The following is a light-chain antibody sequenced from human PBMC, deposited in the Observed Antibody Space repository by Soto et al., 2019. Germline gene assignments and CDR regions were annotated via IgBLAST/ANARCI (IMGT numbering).Light chain of an antibody. CDR2: EVS. V-gene: IGLV2-14*01. Sequence: QSALTQPASVSGSPGQSITISCTGTSSDVGGYNYVSWYQQHPGKVPKLMIYEVSNRPSGVSNRFSGSKSGNTASLTISGLQAEDEADYYCNSYTSSSLRVFGGGTKVTVL. J-gene: IGLJ2*01. CDR3: NSYTSSSLRV. CDR1: SSDVGGYNY.